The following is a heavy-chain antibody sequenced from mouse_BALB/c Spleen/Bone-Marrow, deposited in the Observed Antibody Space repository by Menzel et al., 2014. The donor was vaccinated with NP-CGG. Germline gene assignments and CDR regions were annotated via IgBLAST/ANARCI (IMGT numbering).Heavy chain of an antibody. Sequence: QVQLQQPGAELVRPGTSVKVSCKASGYAFTNYLIEWVKQRPGQGLEWIGVINPGSDITNYNEKFKGKATLTADKSSSTAYMQLSSLTSDDSAVYFSARGDYRYAVGPLDYWGQGTTLTVSS. CDR3: ARGDYRYAVGPLDY. CDR1: GYAFTNYL. J-gene: IGHJ2*01. CDR2: INPGSDIT. D-gene: IGHD2-14*01. V-gene: IGHV1-54*01.